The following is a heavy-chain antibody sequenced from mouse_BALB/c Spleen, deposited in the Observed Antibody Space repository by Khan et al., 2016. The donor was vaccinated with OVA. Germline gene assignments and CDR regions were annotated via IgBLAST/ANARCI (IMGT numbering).Heavy chain of an antibody. D-gene: IGHD1-1*01. CDR3: ERPHYVSYVMAY. CDR1: GHTFTKYG. V-gene: IGHV9-3-1*01. J-gene: IGHJ4*01. Sequence: QIQLVQSGPELKKPGETVKISCKASGHTFTKYGMNWVKQTPGEGLKWMGWINTYTGEPTYADDFNGRFAFSLETSANTAYLQINNLQNEDTAKYICERPHYVSYVMAYWGQGTLVTVSA. CDR2: INTYTGEP.